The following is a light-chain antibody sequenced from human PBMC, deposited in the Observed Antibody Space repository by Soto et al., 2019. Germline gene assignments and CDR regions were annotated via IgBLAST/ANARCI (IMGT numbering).Light chain of an antibody. CDR3: QQANNFPT. Sequence: DIQMTQSPSSVSASVGDRVTITCRASQDIGSWLAWYQQKPGKAPNLLIYAASSLQSGVPSRFSGSGSGTDFTVTISSLQPEDFATYYCQQANNFPTFGGGTKVEIK. CDR2: AAS. V-gene: IGKV1-12*01. J-gene: IGKJ4*01. CDR1: QDIGSW.